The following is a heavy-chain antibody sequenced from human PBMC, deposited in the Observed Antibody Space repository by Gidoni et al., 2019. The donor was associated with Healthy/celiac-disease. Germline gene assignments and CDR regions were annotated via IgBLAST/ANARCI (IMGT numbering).Heavy chain of an antibody. Sequence: EVQLVESGGGLVQPGGSLRLSCAASGFPFSSYWMRWVRQAPGKGLEWVANIKQDGSEKYYVDSVKGRFTSSRDNAKNSLYLQMNSLRAEDTAVYYCARDVFSAAMAGGFDYWGQGTLVTVSS. V-gene: IGHV3-7*03. D-gene: IGHD5-18*01. CDR3: ARDVFSAAMAGGFDY. CDR1: GFPFSSYW. CDR2: IKQDGSEK. J-gene: IGHJ4*02.